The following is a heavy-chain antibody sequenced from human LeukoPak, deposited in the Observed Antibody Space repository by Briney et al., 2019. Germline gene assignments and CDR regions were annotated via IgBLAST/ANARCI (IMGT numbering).Heavy chain of an antibody. Sequence: GGSVRLFYAVSGFSFSGTWMHGVRHLPGEGPVWVSGMKSDGSEINYADSVKGRFTISRDNARNTLHLQMNSLRVEDTAVYYCVKDHSGSGRAFDVWGQGTKVTVSP. D-gene: IGHD2-21*01. V-gene: IGHV3-74*01. CDR2: MKSDGSEI. CDR1: GFSFSGTW. CDR3: VKDHSGSGRAFDV. J-gene: IGHJ3*01.